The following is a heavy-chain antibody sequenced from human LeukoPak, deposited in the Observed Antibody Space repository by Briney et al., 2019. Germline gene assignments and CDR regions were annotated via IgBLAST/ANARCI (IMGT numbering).Heavy chain of an antibody. CDR3: AKDGIAAAGAKGLFDY. CDR2: INYSGSNI. Sequence: GGSLRLSCAASGFRFSSYAMSWVRQAPGKGLEWISDINYSGSNIYYADSVKGRFTISRDNSKNTLYLQMNSLRAEDTAVYYCAKDGIAAAGAKGLFDYWGQGTLVTVSS. V-gene: IGHV3-23*01. CDR1: GFRFSSYA. D-gene: IGHD6-13*01. J-gene: IGHJ4*02.